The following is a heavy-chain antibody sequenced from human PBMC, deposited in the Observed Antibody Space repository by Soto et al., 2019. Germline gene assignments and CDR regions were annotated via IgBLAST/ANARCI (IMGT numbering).Heavy chain of an antibody. CDR1: AFTFSNYG. V-gene: IGHV3-48*02. Sequence: EVQLVESGGGLVQPGESLRLSCAASAFTFSNYGMNWVRQGPEKGLEWVSYISSNGRTINYADSVKGRFTISRDNAKNSLYLQMDSLRDEDTAVYYCARGGAARPDYWGQGTLVTVSS. D-gene: IGHD6-6*01. CDR2: ISSNGRTI. J-gene: IGHJ4*02. CDR3: ARGGAARPDY.